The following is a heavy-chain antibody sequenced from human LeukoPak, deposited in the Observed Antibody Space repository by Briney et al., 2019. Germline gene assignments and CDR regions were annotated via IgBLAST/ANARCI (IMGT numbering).Heavy chain of an antibody. Sequence: ASVKVSCKASGYTFTGYYMQWVRQAPGQGLEWMGRINPNSGGTDYAQNLQGRVTMTRDTSISTVYMELSSLKSNDTAVYYCARQGSLGTWFDPWGQGTLVTVSS. CDR3: ARQGSLGTWFDP. D-gene: IGHD7-27*01. CDR2: INPNSGGT. V-gene: IGHV1-2*06. J-gene: IGHJ5*02. CDR1: GYTFTGYY.